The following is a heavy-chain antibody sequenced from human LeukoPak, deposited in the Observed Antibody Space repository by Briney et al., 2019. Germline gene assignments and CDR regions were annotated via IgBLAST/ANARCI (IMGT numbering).Heavy chain of an antibody. V-gene: IGHV3-7*01. CDR2: IKQDGSEK. CDR3: ARDRTSAYIAAAGRLDY. J-gene: IGHJ4*02. D-gene: IGHD6-13*01. Sequence: GGSLRLSCAASGFTFSSYWMSWVRQAPGKGLEWVAKIKQDGSEKYYVHSVKGRFTISRDNTNSSLYLQMNSLRSDDTAVYYCARDRTSAYIAAAGRLDYWGQGTLVTVSS. CDR1: GFTFSSYW.